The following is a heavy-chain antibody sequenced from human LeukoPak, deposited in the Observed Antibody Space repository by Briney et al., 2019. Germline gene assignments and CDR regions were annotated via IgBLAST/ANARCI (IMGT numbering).Heavy chain of an antibody. J-gene: IGHJ6*03. CDR3: ARYLGYYYYYMDV. Sequence: SETLSLTCIVSGGSTSSGTYYWSWIRQPPGKGLEWIGNIYYSGSTYYNPSLKSRVTMSIDTSNNQFSLKLSSVTAADTAVYYCARYLGYYYYYMDVWGKGTTVTVSS. CDR1: GGSTSSGTYY. CDR2: IYYSGST. D-gene: IGHD3-16*01. V-gene: IGHV4-39*01.